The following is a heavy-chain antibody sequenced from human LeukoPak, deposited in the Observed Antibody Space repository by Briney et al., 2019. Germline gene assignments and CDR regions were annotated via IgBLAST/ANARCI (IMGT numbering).Heavy chain of an antibody. Sequence: PGGSLRLSCAASGFTFSSYSMNWVRQAPGKGLEWVSSISSSSSYIYYADSVKGRFTISRDNAKNSLYLQMNSLRAEDTAVYYCARDPDFWSGYYKPYFDYWGQGTLVTVSS. D-gene: IGHD3-3*01. CDR3: ARDPDFWSGYYKPYFDY. CDR1: GFTFSSYS. CDR2: ISSSSSYI. V-gene: IGHV3-21*01. J-gene: IGHJ4*02.